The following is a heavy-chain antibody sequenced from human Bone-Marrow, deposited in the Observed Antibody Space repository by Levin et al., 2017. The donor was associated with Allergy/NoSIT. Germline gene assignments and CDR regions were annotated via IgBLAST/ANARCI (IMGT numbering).Heavy chain of an antibody. Sequence: GGSLRLSCTASEFTFNNYAMNWVRQAPGKGLEWVSVISGTGENTHYADSVKGRFTISRDNSKNTLFLQMTSLRVEDTATYYCAKDWRPRALSVFGKHYGLDVWGQGTTVTVAS. CDR2: ISGTGENT. CDR3: AKDWRPRALSVFGKHYGLDV. J-gene: IGHJ6*02. V-gene: IGHV3-23*01. D-gene: IGHD2/OR15-2a*01. CDR1: EFTFNNYA.